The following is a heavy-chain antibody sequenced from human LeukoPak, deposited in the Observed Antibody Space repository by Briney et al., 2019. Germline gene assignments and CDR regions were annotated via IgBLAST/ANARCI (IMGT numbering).Heavy chain of an antibody. CDR2: IRYDGSNK. Sequence: GGSLRLSCAASGFTFSSYGMHWVRQAPGKGLEWVAFIRYDGSNKYYADSVKGRFTIYRDNSKSTQYLQMNRLRAEYRAVYYCARAHPGVRFLEWLSPGLGYWGQGTLVTVSS. CDR3: ARAHPGVRFLEWLSPGLGY. V-gene: IGHV3-30*02. CDR1: GFTFSSYG. J-gene: IGHJ4*02. D-gene: IGHD3-3*01.